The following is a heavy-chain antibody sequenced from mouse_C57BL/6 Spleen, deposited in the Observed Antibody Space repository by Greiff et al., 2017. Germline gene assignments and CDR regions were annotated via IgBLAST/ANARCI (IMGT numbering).Heavy chain of an antibody. J-gene: IGHJ4*01. CDR3: VRHGIYYGNYYYAMDY. V-gene: IGHV10-1*01. D-gene: IGHD2-1*01. CDR2: IRSKSNNYAT. Sequence: EVQRVESGGGLVQPKGSLKLSCAASGFSFNTYAMNWVRQAPGKGLEWVARIRSKSNNYATYYAESVKDRFTISRDDSESMLYLQMNNLKTEDTAMYYCVRHGIYYGNYYYAMDYWGQGTSVTVSS. CDR1: GFSFNTYA.